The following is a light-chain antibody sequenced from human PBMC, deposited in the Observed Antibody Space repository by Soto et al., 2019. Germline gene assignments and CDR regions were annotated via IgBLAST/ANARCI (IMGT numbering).Light chain of an antibody. J-gene: IGLJ1*01. V-gene: IGLV1-51*01. CDR1: TSNIGDNY. Sequence: QSVLTQPPSVSAAPGQKVTISCSGTTSNIGDNYVSWYQQLPGTAPKLLVYDNNKRPSGIPDRFSGSKSGTSATLGITGLQIGDEADYYCGTWDNSLRTRVFGTGTKVTVL. CDR3: GTWDNSLRTRV. CDR2: DNN.